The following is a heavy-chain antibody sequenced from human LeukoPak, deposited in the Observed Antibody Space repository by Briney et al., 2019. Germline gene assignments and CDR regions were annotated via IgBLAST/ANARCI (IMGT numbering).Heavy chain of an antibody. J-gene: IGHJ3*02. D-gene: IGHD2-8*01. Sequence: ASVKVSCKASGYTFTQYGISWVRQAPGQGLEWMGWISTYKGNTNYAQKFQGRVTMTTDIFTSTAYMEVRSLRSDDTAVYYCTRDVSHAFDIWGQGTMVTVSS. CDR1: GYTFTQYG. CDR2: ISTYKGNT. V-gene: IGHV1-18*01. CDR3: TRDVSHAFDI.